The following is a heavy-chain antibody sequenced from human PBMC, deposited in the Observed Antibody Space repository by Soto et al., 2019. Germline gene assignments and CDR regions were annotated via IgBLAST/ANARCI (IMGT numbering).Heavy chain of an antibody. J-gene: IGHJ4*02. CDR2: ISGSGGST. CDR3: ASGSRPMAADRYYFAY. CDR1: GFTFSSYA. V-gene: IGHV3-23*01. D-gene: IGHD1-26*01. Sequence: GGSLRLSCAASGFTFSSYAMSWVLQAPGKGLEWVSAISGSGGSTYYADSVKGRFTISRDNSKNTLYLQMNSLRAEDTAVYYCASGSRPMAADRYYFAYWGPGTLVTVSS.